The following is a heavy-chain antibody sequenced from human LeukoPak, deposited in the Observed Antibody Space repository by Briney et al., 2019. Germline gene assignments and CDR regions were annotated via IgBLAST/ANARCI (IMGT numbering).Heavy chain of an antibody. CDR2: IYTSGST. Sequence: SETLSLTCTVSGGSISSYYWSWIRQPAGKRLEWIGRIYTSGSTNYNPSLKSRVTMSVDTSKNQFSLKLSSVTAADTAVYYCARDQSIAAAATSYYYYYYMDVWGKGTTVTISS. CDR3: ARDQSIAAAATSYYYYYYMDV. CDR1: GGSISSYY. V-gene: IGHV4-4*07. J-gene: IGHJ6*03. D-gene: IGHD6-13*01.